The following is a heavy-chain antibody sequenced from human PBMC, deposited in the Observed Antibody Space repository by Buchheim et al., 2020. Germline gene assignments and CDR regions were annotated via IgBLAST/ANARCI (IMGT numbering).Heavy chain of an antibody. J-gene: IGHJ6*02. CDR1: GFTFSTYN. CDR3: ARIHDYYYGMNV. Sequence: EVQLVESGGGLVQPGGSLRLSCAASGFTFSTYNMNWVRQAPGKGLEWVSYITTSSSTIYYADSVKGRFTISRDNAKNSLYLQMNSLRAEDTAVYYCARIHDYYYGMNVWGQGT. V-gene: IGHV3-48*01. CDR2: ITTSSSTI.